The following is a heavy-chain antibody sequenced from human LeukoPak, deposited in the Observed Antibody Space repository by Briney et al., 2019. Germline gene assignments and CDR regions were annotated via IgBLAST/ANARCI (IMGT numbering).Heavy chain of an antibody. V-gene: IGHV3-48*04. J-gene: IGHJ4*02. CDR1: GFNFNALS. CDR3: ARALVGDGASAY. CDR2: ITGSSSTI. Sequence: GGSLRLSCAASGFNFNALSMIWVRQAPGKGLEWLSYITGSSSTIYYTDSVKGRFTISRDNAKNSLYLEMNSLRAEDTAVYYCARALVGDGASAYWGRGTLVTVS. D-gene: IGHD4/OR15-4a*01.